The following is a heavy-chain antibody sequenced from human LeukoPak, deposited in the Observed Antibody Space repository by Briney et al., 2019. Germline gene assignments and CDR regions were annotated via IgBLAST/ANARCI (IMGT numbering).Heavy chain of an antibody. J-gene: IGHJ4*02. Sequence: GGSLRLSCAASGFTFSSYSMNWVRQAPGKGLEWVSSISSSSSYIYCADSVKGRFTISRDNAKNSLYLQMNSLRAEDTAVYYCARDLSGSTGPLDYWGQGTLVTVSS. V-gene: IGHV3-21*01. CDR2: ISSSSSYI. CDR3: ARDLSGSTGPLDY. D-gene: IGHD1-26*01. CDR1: GFTFSSYS.